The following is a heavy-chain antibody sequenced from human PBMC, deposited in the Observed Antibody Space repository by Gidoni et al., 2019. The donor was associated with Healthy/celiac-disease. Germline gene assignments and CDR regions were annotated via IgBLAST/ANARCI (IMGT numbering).Heavy chain of an antibody. CDR3: ATVKFNSFDY. V-gene: IGHV1-8*01. J-gene: IGHJ4*02. CDR2: MNTHSGDT. Sequence: QVQLVQSGAEVKKPGASVEVSCKASGDTFTNYVINWVRQATGQGLEWMGWMNTHSGDTGYAQKFQGRLTMNRNTSRSTAYMELSSLRSEDTAVYYCATVKFNSFDYWGQGTLVTVSS. CDR1: GDTFTNYV.